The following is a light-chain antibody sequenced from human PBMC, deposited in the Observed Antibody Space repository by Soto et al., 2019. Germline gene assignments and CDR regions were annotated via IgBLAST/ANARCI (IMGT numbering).Light chain of an antibody. Sequence: EVVLTQSPGTLSLSPGEGATLSCRASQSVVTSYLAWYQQKYGQSPRLLIYGALYRAPGIPDRFSGSGSGTDFTLSVSRLQPEHFAVYYCQYYDESMWTFGRGTKVNIK. CDR3: QYYDESMWT. J-gene: IGKJ1*01. V-gene: IGKV3-20*01. CDR2: GAL. CDR1: QSVVTSY.